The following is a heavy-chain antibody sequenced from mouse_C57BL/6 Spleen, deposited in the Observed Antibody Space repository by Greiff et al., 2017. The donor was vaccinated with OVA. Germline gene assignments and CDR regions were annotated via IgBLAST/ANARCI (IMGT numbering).Heavy chain of an antibody. CDR2: INPSSGYT. D-gene: IGHD2-4*01. Sequence: VKLMESGAELARPGASVKMSCKASGYTFTSYTMHWVKQRPGQGLEWIGYINPSSGYTKYNQKFKDKATLTADKSSSTAYMQLSSLTSEDSAVYYCASPYYDYDVGAMDYWGQGTSVTVSS. CDR1: GYTFTSYT. CDR3: ASPYYDYDVGAMDY. V-gene: IGHV1-4*01. J-gene: IGHJ4*01.